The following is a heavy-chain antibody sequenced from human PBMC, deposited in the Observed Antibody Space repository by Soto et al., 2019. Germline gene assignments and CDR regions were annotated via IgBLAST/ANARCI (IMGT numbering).Heavy chain of an antibody. D-gene: IGHD1-1*01. CDR1: GGSISSGGYY. CDR3: ARDSEPDGLGGMDV. CDR2: IYYSGST. V-gene: IGHV4-31*03. Sequence: QVQLQESGPGLVKPSQTLSLTCTVSGGSISSGGYYWSWIRQHPGKGLEWIGYIYYSGSTYYNTSLKSRVAISVDTSKNQCSLKLSSVTAADTAVYYCARDSEPDGLGGMDVWGRGTTVTVSS. J-gene: IGHJ6*02.